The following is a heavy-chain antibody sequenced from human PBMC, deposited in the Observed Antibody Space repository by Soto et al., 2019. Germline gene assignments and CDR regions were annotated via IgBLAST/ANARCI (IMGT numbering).Heavy chain of an antibody. Sequence: GESLKISCKGSGYSFTSYWISWVRQMPGKGLEWMGRIDPSDSYTNYSPSFQGHVTISADKSISTAYLQWSSLKASDTAMYYCARGGSSSSTFPPGGNYYYYGMDVWGQGTTVTAP. D-gene: IGHD6-6*01. CDR1: GYSFTSYW. V-gene: IGHV5-10-1*01. CDR2: IDPSDSYT. CDR3: ARGGSSSSTFPPGGNYYYYGMDV. J-gene: IGHJ6*02.